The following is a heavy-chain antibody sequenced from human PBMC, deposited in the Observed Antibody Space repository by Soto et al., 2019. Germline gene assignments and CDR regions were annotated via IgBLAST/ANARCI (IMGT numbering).Heavy chain of an antibody. CDR1: GLTVSHNY. Sequence: GGSLRLSCVASGLTVSHNYMAWVRQAPEMGLEWVSILYTEGTTYYADSVKGRFTISRDNSKNTLYLQMNSLRAEDTAVYYCARPGYSSGSFSDDAFDTWAQGTMVTVSS. V-gene: IGHV3-53*05. CDR3: ARPGYSSGSFSDDAFDT. D-gene: IGHD6-19*01. J-gene: IGHJ3*02. CDR2: LYTEGTT.